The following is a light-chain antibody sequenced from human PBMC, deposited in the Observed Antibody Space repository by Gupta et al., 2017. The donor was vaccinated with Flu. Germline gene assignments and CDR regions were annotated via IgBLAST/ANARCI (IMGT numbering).Light chain of an antibody. CDR3: QQRSNWPLT. Sequence: EIVLTQSPATLSLSPGERANLSCRASQSASSYLAWYQQKPGQAPRLLIYDASNRATGIPARFSGSGSGTDFTLTISSLEPEDFAVYYCQQRSNWPLTFGGGTKVEIK. J-gene: IGKJ4*01. CDR2: DAS. V-gene: IGKV3-11*01. CDR1: QSASSY.